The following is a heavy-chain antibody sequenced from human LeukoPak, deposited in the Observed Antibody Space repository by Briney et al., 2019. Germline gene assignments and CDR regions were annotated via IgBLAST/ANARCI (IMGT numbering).Heavy chain of an antibody. J-gene: IGHJ1*01. CDR3: AGVRLGNSGFSEYFEH. D-gene: IGHD3-16*01. V-gene: IGHV4-4*02. CDR1: RGSINNNW. Sequence: SETLSLTCAVTRGSINNNWWTWVRQPPGKGLEWIGEIFQSARTNYNPSLKSRVTMSIDKSRNQFSLTMSSVTAADTAVYYCAGVRLGNSGFSEYFEHWGQGTLVTVSS. CDR2: IFQSART.